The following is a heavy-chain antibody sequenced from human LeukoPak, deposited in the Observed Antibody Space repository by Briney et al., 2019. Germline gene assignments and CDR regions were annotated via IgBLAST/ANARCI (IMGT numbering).Heavy chain of an antibody. CDR2: ISGSGGST. Sequence: GGSLRLSCAASGFTFSNYAMHWVRQAPGKGLEYVSAISGSGGSTYYASSVKGRFAISRDNSKNTLYLQMGSLRAEDMAVYYCARGLYYYDSSGYPRWGQGTLVTVSS. J-gene: IGHJ4*02. CDR3: ARGLYYYDSSGYPR. D-gene: IGHD3-22*01. CDR1: GFTFSNYA. V-gene: IGHV3-64*01.